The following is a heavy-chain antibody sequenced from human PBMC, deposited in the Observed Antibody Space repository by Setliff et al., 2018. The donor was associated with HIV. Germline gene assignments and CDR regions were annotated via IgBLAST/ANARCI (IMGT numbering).Heavy chain of an antibody. CDR2: IYHSGST. CDR3: VRQFEISGVVIGNWFDP. Sequence: SETLSLTCAVSGYSISSGYYWGWIRQPPGKGLEWIGTIYHSGSTYYNPSLKSRVTISVDTSKNQFSLKLSSVTAADTAVYYCVRQFEISGVVIGNWFDPWGQGSLVTVSS. D-gene: IGHD3-3*01. V-gene: IGHV4-38-2*01. CDR1: GYSISSGYY. J-gene: IGHJ5*02.